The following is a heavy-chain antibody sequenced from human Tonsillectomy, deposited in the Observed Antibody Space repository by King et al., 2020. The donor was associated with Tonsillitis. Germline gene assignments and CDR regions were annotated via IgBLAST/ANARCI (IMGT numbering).Heavy chain of an antibody. CDR3: SRSGRTYSTYAWGGVFQTWCDC. CDR1: GGSISSYY. CDR2: IYYSGST. Sequence: VQLQESGPGLVKPSETLSLTCTVSGGSISSYYWSWIRQPPGKGLEWIGYIYYSGSTNYNPSLKSRVTISVDTSKNQFLVKLSSVTAADTAVYYCSRSGRTYSTYAWGGVFQTWCDCWGKGNLVTVSS. J-gene: IGHJ5*01. D-gene: IGHD4-11*01. V-gene: IGHV4-59*01.